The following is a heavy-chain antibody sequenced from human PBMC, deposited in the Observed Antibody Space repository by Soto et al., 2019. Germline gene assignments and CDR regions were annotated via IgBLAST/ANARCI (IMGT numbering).Heavy chain of an antibody. V-gene: IGHV4-31*03. Sequence: PSETLSLTCTVSGGSISSGGYYWSWIRQHPGKGLEWIGYIYYSGSTYYNPSLKSRVTISVDTSKNQFSLKLSSVTAADTAVYYCASSGDVTAAGIVLDFFDYWGQGTLVTVSS. D-gene: IGHD6-13*01. J-gene: IGHJ4*02. CDR1: GGSISSGGYY. CDR2: IYYSGST. CDR3: ASSGDVTAAGIVLDFFDY.